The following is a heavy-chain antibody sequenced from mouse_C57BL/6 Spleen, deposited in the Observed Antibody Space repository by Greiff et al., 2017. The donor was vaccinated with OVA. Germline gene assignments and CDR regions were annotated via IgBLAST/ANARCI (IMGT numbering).Heavy chain of an antibody. J-gene: IGHJ4*01. Sequence: VQLQQSGAELVRPGASVKLSCTASGFNIKDYYMHWVKQRPEQGLEWIGRIDPEDGDTEYAPKFQGKATMTADTSSNTAYLQLSSLTSEATAVYYCTNAYGYDGGDAMDYWGQGTSVTVSS. V-gene: IGHV14-1*01. CDR3: TNAYGYDGGDAMDY. D-gene: IGHD2-2*01. CDR2: IDPEDGDT. CDR1: GFNIKDYY.